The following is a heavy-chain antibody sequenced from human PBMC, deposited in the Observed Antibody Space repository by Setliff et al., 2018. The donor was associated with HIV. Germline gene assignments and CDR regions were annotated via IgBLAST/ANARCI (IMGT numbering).Heavy chain of an antibody. V-gene: IGHV1-46*01. CDR3: ARVRYCSGGSCYGGEYWFDP. CDR2: IHPSGGST. J-gene: IGHJ5*02. CDR1: GYTFTSYY. D-gene: IGHD2-15*01. Sequence: GASVKVSCKASGYTFTSYYIHWVRQAPGQGLEWMGVIHPSGGSTSYAQSFQDRVTMTRETSTSTVYMELSSLRSEDTAVYYCARVRYCSGGSCYGGEYWFDPWGQGTLVTVSS.